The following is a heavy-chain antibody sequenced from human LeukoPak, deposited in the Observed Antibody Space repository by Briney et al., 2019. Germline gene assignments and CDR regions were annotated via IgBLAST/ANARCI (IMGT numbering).Heavy chain of an antibody. CDR1: GGTFSSYA. CDR2: IIPIFGTA. D-gene: IGHD5-12*01. Sequence: PGGSLRLSCAASGGTFSSYAISWVRQAPGQGLEWMGGIIPIFGTANYAQKFQGRVTITADKSTSTAYMELSSLRSEDTAVYYCARSRYSGYEYYFDYWGQGTLVTVSS. V-gene: IGHV1-69*06. CDR3: ARSRYSGYEYYFDY. J-gene: IGHJ4*02.